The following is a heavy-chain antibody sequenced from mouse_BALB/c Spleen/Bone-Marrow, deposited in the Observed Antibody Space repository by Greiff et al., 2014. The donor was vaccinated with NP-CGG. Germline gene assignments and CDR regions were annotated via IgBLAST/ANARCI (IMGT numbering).Heavy chain of an antibody. CDR3: ARNANWLFTY. Sequence: QVQLQQSGAELVRPGTSVKVSCKASGYASTNYLIEWIKQRPGQGLEWIGVINPGSGGTNYNEKFKGKATLTADKSSSTAYMQLSSLTSDDSAVYFCARNANWLFTYWGQGTLVTVSA. V-gene: IGHV1-54*01. CDR2: INPGSGGT. J-gene: IGHJ3*01. D-gene: IGHD4-1*01. CDR1: GYASTNYL.